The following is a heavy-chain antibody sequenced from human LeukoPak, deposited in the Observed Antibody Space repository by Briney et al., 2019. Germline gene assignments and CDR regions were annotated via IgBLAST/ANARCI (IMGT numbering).Heavy chain of an antibody. V-gene: IGHV3-74*01. CDR2: ISGDERYT. D-gene: IGHD3-22*01. CDR3: AKGLGPTLKWLSNYYNYYGMDV. J-gene: IGHJ6*02. CDR1: GFTFNNYW. Sequence: GGSLRLSCAASGFTFNNYWMHWVRQAPGKGLVWVSRISGDERYTNYADSAKGRFTISRDNSKNTLYLQMNSLRAEDTAVYYCAKGLGPTLKWLSNYYNYYGMDVWGQGTTVTVSS.